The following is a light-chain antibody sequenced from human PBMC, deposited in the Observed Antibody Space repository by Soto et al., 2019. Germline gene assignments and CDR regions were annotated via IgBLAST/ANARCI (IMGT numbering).Light chain of an antibody. Sequence: AIQMTQSPSSLSASVGDRVTLTCRASQDIGKDLGWYQQKPGEAPKLLIFEASTVPTGVPSRFSGSGSGTDFTLTISSLQPEDFATYFCLQDYNSPRTFGQGTTVALK. CDR2: EAS. J-gene: IGKJ1*01. CDR3: LQDYNSPRT. CDR1: QDIGKD. V-gene: IGKV1-6*01.